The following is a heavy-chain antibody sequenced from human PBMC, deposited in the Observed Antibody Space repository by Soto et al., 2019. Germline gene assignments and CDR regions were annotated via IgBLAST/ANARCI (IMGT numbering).Heavy chain of an antibody. J-gene: IGHJ6*03. D-gene: IGHD3-10*01. CDR1: GFSLSTSGVT. V-gene: IGHV2-5*02. Sequence: QITLKESGPRLVKPTQTLTLTCTFSGFSLSTSGVTVGWIRQPPGKALEWLALIYWDDDKRYSTSLKSRPTITKDTSKNHVVLTMTNMDPVDTATYYCAHRKYGSGSYSDYDMDVWGKGTTVIVSS. CDR2: IYWDDDK. CDR3: AHRKYGSGSYSDYDMDV.